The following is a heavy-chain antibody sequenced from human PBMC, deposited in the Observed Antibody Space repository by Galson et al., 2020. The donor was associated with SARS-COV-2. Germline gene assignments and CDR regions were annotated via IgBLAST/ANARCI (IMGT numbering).Heavy chain of an antibody. CDR1: GFTFSSYA. CDR3: ARDLGGYSSG. Sequence: TGGSLRLFCAASGFTFSSYAMHWVRQAPGKGLEWVAVISYDGSNKYYADSVKGRFTISRDNSKNTLYLQMNSLRAEDTAVYYCARDLGGYSSGWGQGTLVTVSS. D-gene: IGHD6-25*01. V-gene: IGHV3-30-3*01. CDR2: ISYDGSNK. J-gene: IGHJ4*02.